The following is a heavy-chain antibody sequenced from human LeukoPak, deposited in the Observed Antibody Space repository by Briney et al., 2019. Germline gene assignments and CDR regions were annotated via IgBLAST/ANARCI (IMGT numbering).Heavy chain of an antibody. CDR3: ATPSSSWYPPHFDY. Sequence: KPSETLSLTCAVYGGSFSGYYWSWIRQPPGKGLEWIGEINHSGSTNYNPSLKSRVTISIDTSKNQFSLKVSSVTAADTAVYYCATPSSSWYPPHFDYWGQGTLVTVSS. CDR2: INHSGST. D-gene: IGHD6-13*01. J-gene: IGHJ4*02. CDR1: GGSFSGYY. V-gene: IGHV4-34*01.